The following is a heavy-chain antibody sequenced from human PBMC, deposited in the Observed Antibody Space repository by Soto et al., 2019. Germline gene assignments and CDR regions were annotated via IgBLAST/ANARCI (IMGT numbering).Heavy chain of an antibody. Sequence: GSLRLSCAASGFTFSNAWMNWVRQAPGKGLEWVGRIKSKTDGGTTDYAAPVKGRFTISRDDSKNTLYLQMNSLKTEDTAVYYCTTDGYDSTPQGWLDVDFDYWGQGTLVTVSS. CDR1: GFTFSNAW. CDR3: TTDGYDSTPQGWLDVDFDY. V-gene: IGHV3-15*07. CDR2: IKSKTDGGTT. J-gene: IGHJ4*02. D-gene: IGHD5-12*01.